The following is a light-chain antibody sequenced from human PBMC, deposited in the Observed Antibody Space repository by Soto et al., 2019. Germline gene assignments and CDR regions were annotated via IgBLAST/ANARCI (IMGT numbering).Light chain of an antibody. V-gene: IGKV3-15*01. CDR2: DSS. CDR3: QQYHNWPMT. J-gene: IGKJ5*01. Sequence: EIVITQYPAPLSVSPGGRATLSCRASQSISGTLAWYQQKPGQAPRLLIYDSSTRATGIPAGFSGRASGTEFTLTISSLQSEDFAVYYCQQYHNWPMTFGQGTRVEIK. CDR1: QSISGT.